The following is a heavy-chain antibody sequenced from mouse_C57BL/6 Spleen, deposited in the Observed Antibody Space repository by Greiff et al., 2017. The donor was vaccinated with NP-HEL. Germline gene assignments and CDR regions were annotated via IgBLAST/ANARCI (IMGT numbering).Heavy chain of an antibody. CDR2: INPNNGGT. V-gene: IGHV1-18*01. CDR3: ARGSGPPFAY. Sequence: EVKLVESGPELVKPGASVKIPCKASGYTFTDYNMDWVKQSHGKSLEGSGDINPNNGGTNYNQKFKGKATLTVDKSSSTAYMELRSLTSEDTAVYYCARGSGPPFAYWGQGTLVTVSA. J-gene: IGHJ3*01. D-gene: IGHD3-2*02. CDR1: GYTFTDYN.